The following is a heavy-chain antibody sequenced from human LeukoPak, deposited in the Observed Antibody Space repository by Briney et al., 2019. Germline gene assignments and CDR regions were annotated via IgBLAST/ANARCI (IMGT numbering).Heavy chain of an antibody. CDR2: INHSGST. CDR3: AGRVVAATLHSGWFDP. J-gene: IGHJ5*02. CDR1: GGSFSGYY. D-gene: IGHD2-15*01. V-gene: IGHV4-34*01. Sequence: SETLSLTCAVYGGSFSGYYWSWIRQPPGKGLEWIGEINHSGSTNYNPSLKSRVTISVDTSKNQFSLKLSSVTAADTAVYYCAGRVVAATLHSGWFDPWGQGTLVTVSS.